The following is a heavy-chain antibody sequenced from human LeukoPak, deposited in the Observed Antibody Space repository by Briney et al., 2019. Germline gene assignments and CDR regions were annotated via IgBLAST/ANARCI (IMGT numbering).Heavy chain of an antibody. D-gene: IGHD6-6*01. Sequence: GGSLRLSCAASGFTVSNNYVSWVRQAPGKGLEWVSVIYSGGTTYYTDSVKGRFTISRDKFKNTLYLQMNSLRAEDTAVYYCARDLGIAARPVFDQWGQGTLVTVSS. CDR2: IYSGGTT. CDR1: GFTVSNNY. CDR3: ARDLGIAARPVFDQ. J-gene: IGHJ4*02. V-gene: IGHV3-53*01.